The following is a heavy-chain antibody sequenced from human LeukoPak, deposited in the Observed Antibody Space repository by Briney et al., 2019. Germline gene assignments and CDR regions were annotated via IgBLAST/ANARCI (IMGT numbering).Heavy chain of an antibody. V-gene: IGHV3-53*01. CDR1: GFTVSSNY. Sequence: GGSLRLSCAASGFTVSSNYMSWVRQAPGKGLEWVSVIYSGGSTYYADSVKGRFTISRDNSKNTLYLQMNSLRAEDTAVYYCAKSGSYYRGWYFDLWGRGTLVTVSS. J-gene: IGHJ2*01. CDR3: AKSGSYYRGWYFDL. D-gene: IGHD1-26*01. CDR2: IYSGGST.